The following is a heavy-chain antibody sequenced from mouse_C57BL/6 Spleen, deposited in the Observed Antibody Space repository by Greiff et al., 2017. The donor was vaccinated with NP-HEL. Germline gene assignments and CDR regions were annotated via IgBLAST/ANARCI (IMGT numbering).Heavy chain of an antibody. J-gene: IGHJ4*01. CDR2: IYPGSGNT. CDR3: ARERGNYAWDY. CDR1: GYSFTSYY. V-gene: IGHV1-66*01. Sequence: QVQLQQSGPELVKPGASVKISCTASGYSFTSYYIHWVKQRPGQGLEWIGWIYPGSGNTKYNEKFKGKATLTADTSSSTAYLQLSSLTSEDTAVYYCARERGNYAWDYWGQGTSVTVSS.